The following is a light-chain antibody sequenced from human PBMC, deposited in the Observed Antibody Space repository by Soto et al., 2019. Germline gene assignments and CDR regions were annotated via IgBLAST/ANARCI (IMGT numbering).Light chain of an antibody. V-gene: IGKV3-15*01. CDR2: GAS. CDR1: QSVSSN. J-gene: IGKJ1*01. Sequence: EIVMTHSPATLSVSPGERATLSFSSSQSVSSNLAWYQQKPGQAPRLLIYGASTRATGIPARFSGSGSGTEFTLTISSLQSEDFAVYYCQQYNNWPPWKFGQGTKVDIK. CDR3: QQYNNWPPWK.